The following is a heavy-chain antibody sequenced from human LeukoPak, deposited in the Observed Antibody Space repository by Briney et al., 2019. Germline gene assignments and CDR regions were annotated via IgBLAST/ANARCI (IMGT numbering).Heavy chain of an antibody. J-gene: IGHJ4*02. D-gene: IGHD3-22*01. CDR1: GFTFSSYA. V-gene: IGHV3-23*01. CDR3: ARDGSTYYPDNPCLVD. Sequence: GGSLRLSCAASGFTFSSYAMSWVRQAPGKGLEWVSAISGSGGSTCYADSVKGRFTISRDNSKNTLYLQMSSLRTDDTAVYYCARDGSTYYPDNPCLVDWGQGTLVTVSS. CDR2: ISGSGGST.